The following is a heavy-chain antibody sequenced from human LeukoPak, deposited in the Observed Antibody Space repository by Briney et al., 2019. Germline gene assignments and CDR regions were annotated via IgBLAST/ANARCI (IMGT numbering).Heavy chain of an antibody. Sequence: PETLSLTCAVSGYSISSGYYWGWIRQPPGKGLEWIGSIYHSGSTYYNPSLKSRVTISVDTSKNQFSLKLSSVTAADTAVYYCAGAVVVVPAAIIGNWFDPWGQGTLVTVSS. CDR3: AGAVVVVPAAIIGNWFDP. CDR1: GYSISSGYY. V-gene: IGHV4-38-2*01. D-gene: IGHD2-2*01. CDR2: IYHSGST. J-gene: IGHJ5*02.